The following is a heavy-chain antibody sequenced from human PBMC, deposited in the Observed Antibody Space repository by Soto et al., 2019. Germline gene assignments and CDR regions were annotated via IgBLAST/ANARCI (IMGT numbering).Heavy chain of an antibody. Sequence: QVQLVQSGAEVKRPGASVKVSCKASGYRFTTYQMHWVRQAPGQGLEWMGTINPSGGSTSYAQRFQGRVTMTRDTSTSTVYVEVSSLRSEDTALYHCARGDSNGWYFDYWGQGTLVTVSS. V-gene: IGHV1-46*01. CDR3: ARGDSNGWYFDY. D-gene: IGHD6-19*01. J-gene: IGHJ4*02. CDR2: INPSGGST. CDR1: GYRFTTYQ.